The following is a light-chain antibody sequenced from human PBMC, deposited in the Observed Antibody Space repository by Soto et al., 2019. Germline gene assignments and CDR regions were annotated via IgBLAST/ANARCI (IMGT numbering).Light chain of an antibody. J-gene: IGKJ5*01. CDR1: QSVSSH. CDR2: DAS. Sequence: EIVLTKSPATLSLSPGEIATVSCRASQSVSSHLAGYQQKRGEAPRPLIYDASSRATGIQARFSGSGSGTDFTLTIRSLETEDFAVYYCQQGGNWPLTFGQGTRLAI. V-gene: IGKV3-11*01. CDR3: QQGGNWPLT.